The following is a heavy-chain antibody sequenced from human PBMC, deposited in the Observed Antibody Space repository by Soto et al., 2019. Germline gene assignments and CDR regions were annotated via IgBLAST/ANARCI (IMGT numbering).Heavy chain of an antibody. Sequence: SETLSLTCTVSGGSISSDDYYWSWIGQAPGRGLEWIGYIHSSGSIYYSPSLKSRATMSIDTAGNQFSLKVSCVTVADTAGYYCARDIDGLDDDTSGPFPRPGWGQGTLVTVS. V-gene: IGHV4-30-4*02. CDR1: GGSISSDDYY. J-gene: IGHJ1*01. CDR2: IHSSGSI. D-gene: IGHD3-22*01. CDR3: ARDIDGLDDDTSGPFPRPG.